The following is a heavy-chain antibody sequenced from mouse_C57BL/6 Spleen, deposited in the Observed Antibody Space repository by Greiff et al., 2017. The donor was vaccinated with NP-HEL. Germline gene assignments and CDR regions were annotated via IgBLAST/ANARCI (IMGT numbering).Heavy chain of an antibody. Sequence: VHVKQSGGDLVKPGGSLKLSCAASGFTFSSYGMSWVRQTPDKRLEWVATISSGGSYTYYPDSVKGRFTISRDNAKNTLYLQMSSLKSEDTAMYYCARLTTVVAHWYFDVWGTGTTVTVSS. CDR3: ARLTTVVAHWYFDV. CDR2: ISSGGSYT. V-gene: IGHV5-6*01. D-gene: IGHD1-1*01. J-gene: IGHJ1*03. CDR1: GFTFSSYG.